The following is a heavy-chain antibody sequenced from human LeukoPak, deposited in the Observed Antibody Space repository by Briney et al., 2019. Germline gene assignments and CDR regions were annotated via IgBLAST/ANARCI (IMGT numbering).Heavy chain of an antibody. Sequence: GGSLRLSCAASGFTVSSNYMSWVRQAPGKGLEWVSVIYSGGSTYYADSVKGRFTISRDNAKNSLYLQMNSLRAEDTAVYYCARDIRVNYDFWSGYYKAEYFQHWGQGTLVTVSS. D-gene: IGHD3-3*01. CDR1: GFTVSSNY. J-gene: IGHJ1*01. CDR2: IYSGGST. CDR3: ARDIRVNYDFWSGYYKAEYFQH. V-gene: IGHV3-53*01.